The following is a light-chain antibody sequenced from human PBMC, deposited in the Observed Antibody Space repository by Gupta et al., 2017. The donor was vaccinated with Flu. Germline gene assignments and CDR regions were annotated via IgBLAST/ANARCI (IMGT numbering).Light chain of an antibody. CDR1: SSNIGTNY. Sequence: ISCSGSSSNIGTNYVSWYQQLPGTAPNLLIYENNKRPSGIPDRFSGSKSGTSATLGITGLQTGDEADYYCGTWDSSLSAGGVFGGGTKLTVL. CDR3: GTWDSSLSAGGV. J-gene: IGLJ3*02. CDR2: ENN. V-gene: IGLV1-51*02.